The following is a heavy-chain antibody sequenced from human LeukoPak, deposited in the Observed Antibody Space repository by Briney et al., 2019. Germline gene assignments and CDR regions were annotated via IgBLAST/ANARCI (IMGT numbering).Heavy chain of an antibody. CDR1: GFTFGDYA. Sequence: GGSLRLSCRASGFTFGDYAMSWFRQAPGKRLEWVGFIRTKVYRETTEYAASVKGRFTISRDDSKTIVYLQMHGLETEDTALYYCARGAMSPDYWGQGTLVTVSS. CDR3: ARGAMSPDY. V-gene: IGHV3-49*03. D-gene: IGHD5-18*01. J-gene: IGHJ4*02. CDR2: IRTKVYRETT.